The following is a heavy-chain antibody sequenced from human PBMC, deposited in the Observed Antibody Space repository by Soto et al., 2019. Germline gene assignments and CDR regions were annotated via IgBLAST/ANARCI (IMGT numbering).Heavy chain of an antibody. CDR1: GFTFSNYA. D-gene: IGHD6-19*01. Sequence: GGSLRLSCAASGFTFSNYAMTWVRQAPGKGLEWVSAVSGNGGSTFYADSVKGQSTISRDNSKNTVYLQMNSLRAEDTAVYYCAKGGTSGWPGGYWGQGTLVTVS. CDR3: AKGGTSGWPGGY. V-gene: IGHV3-23*01. CDR2: VSGNGGST. J-gene: IGHJ4*02.